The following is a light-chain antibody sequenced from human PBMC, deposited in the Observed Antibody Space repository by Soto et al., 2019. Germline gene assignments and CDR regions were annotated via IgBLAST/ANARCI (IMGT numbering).Light chain of an antibody. V-gene: IGKV3-20*01. CDR3: QQYCGSPRGT. J-gene: IGKJ1*01. CDR2: GAS. Sequence: EIVLTQSPGTLSLSPGERATLSCRASQSINNNYLAWYQQKPGQAPRLLIYGASSRATGIPARFSGSGSGTEFTLTISRLEPEDVAVYYCQQYCGSPRGTFGQGTMVEIK. CDR1: QSINNNY.